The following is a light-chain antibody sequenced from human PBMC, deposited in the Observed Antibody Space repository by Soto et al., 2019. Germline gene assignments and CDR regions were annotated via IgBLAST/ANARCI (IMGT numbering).Light chain of an antibody. CDR3: QQRSN. J-gene: IGKJ3*01. Sequence: EIVLTQSPATLSLSPGERATISCRASQSFSSYLAWYQQKPGQAPRLLIYDASNRATGIPARFSGSGSGTDFTLTISSLEPEDFAVYYCQQRSNFGPGTKVDIK. CDR2: DAS. CDR1: QSFSSY. V-gene: IGKV3-11*01.